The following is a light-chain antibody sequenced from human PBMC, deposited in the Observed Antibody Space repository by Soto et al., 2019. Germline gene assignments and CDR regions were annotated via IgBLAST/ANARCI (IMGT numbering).Light chain of an antibody. CDR2: WAS. Sequence: DIVMTQSPDSLAVSLGERATINCKSSQSVLFSSNNKNYLAWYQQKPGQPPKLLIYWASTRDSGVPDRFCGSGSETDFALTISSLQAEDVAVYYCQQYYSTPLTFGGGTKVEI. CDR1: QSVLFSSNNKNY. V-gene: IGKV4-1*01. J-gene: IGKJ4*01. CDR3: QQYYSTPLT.